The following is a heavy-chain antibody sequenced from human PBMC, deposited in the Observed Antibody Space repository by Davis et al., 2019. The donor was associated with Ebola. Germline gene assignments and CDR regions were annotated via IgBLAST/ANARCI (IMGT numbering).Heavy chain of an antibody. V-gene: IGHV3-23*01. Sequence: GGSLRLSCGTSGFTFSRYGMNWVRQAPGKGLEWVSYISGSGDNTYYADSVKGRFTISRDNSKSTLYLQMTSLRADDTAVYYCAKGNRVTYQYDSGDDYWGQGTLVTVSS. CDR2: ISGSGDNT. CDR3: AKGNRVTYQYDSGDDY. CDR1: GFTFSRYG. D-gene: IGHD3-22*01. J-gene: IGHJ4*02.